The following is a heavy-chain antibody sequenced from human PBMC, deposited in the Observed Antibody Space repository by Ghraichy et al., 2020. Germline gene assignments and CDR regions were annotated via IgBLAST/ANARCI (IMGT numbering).Heavy chain of an antibody. J-gene: IGHJ6*02. V-gene: IGHV3-53*04. CDR2: IYGGGTT. D-gene: IGHD3-22*01. CDR1: EFTVSSSY. CDR3: VIALKYYYDSSGHQNYYYYGMDV. Sequence: GSLRLSCAASEFTVSSSYMSWVRQAPGKGLEWVSIIYGGGTTFYADSVKGRFTISRHNSKNTLYLQMNSLRHEDTAVYFCVIALKYYYDSSGHQNYYYYGMDVWGQGTTVTVSS.